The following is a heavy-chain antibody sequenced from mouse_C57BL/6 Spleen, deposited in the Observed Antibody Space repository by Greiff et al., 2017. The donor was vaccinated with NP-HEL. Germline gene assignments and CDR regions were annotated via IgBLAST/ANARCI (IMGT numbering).Heavy chain of an antibody. CDR1: GYTFTSYW. V-gene: IGHV1-74*01. Sequence: QVQLQQPGAELVKPGASVKVSCKASGYTFTSYWMHWVKQRPGQGLEWIGRIHPSDSDTNYNQKFKDKATLTVDKSSSTAYMQLSSLTSEDSAVYYCARSEGKGTWFAYWGQGTLGTVSA. D-gene: IGHD1-3*01. CDR3: ARSEGKGTWFAY. CDR2: IHPSDSDT. J-gene: IGHJ3*01.